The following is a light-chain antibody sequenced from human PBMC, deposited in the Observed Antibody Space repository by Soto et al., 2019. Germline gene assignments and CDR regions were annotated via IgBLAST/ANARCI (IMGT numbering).Light chain of an antibody. J-gene: IGKJ2*01. CDR3: PHCNDWPHT. Sequence: EIVMTQSPATLSVSPGERATLSCRASQSVSSNLAWYQQKPGQAPRLLIYGASTRATGIPARFSGRRSGTEFPLTTSSLWSEDWAVYSCPHCNDWPHTFGEGTNLEIK. CDR1: QSVSSN. CDR2: GAS. V-gene: IGKV3-15*01.